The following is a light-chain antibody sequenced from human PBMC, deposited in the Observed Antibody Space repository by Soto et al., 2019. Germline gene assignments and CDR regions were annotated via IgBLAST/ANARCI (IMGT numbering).Light chain of an antibody. CDR1: QSIDTY. CDR2: AAS. Sequence: DIQMTQSPSSLSASVGDRVTITCWASQSIDTYLNWYRQKPGKAPKLLIYAASGLHSGVPASFSGSGSGTDFTLTISSLQPEDFATYYCQQSYGAPPTFGQGTKVDIK. V-gene: IGKV1-39*01. CDR3: QQSYGAPPT. J-gene: IGKJ2*01.